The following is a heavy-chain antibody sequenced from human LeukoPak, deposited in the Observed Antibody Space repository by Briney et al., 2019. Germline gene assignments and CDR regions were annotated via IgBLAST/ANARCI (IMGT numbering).Heavy chain of an antibody. Sequence: ASVKVSCKASGYTFTSYYMHWVRQAPGQGLEWMGIINPSGGSTSYAQKFQGRVTMTRDMSTSTVYMELSSLRSEDTAVYYCASSSGFGAFDIWGQGTMVTVSS. J-gene: IGHJ3*02. V-gene: IGHV1-46*01. D-gene: IGHD6-19*01. CDR2: INPSGGST. CDR3: ASSSGFGAFDI. CDR1: GYTFTSYY.